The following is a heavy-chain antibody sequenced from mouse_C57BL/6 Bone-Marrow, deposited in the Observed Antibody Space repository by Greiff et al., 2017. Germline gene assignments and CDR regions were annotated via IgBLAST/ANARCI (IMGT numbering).Heavy chain of an antibody. CDR1: GFNIKDYY. Sequence: VQLQQSGAELVKPGASVKLSCTASGFNIKDYYMHWVKQRTEQGLEWIGRIDPEDGETTSAPKFQGKATITADTSSNTAYLQLSSLTSEDTAVYYCALYGSSSYYFDYWGQGTTLTVSS. V-gene: IGHV14-2*01. D-gene: IGHD1-1*01. J-gene: IGHJ2*01. CDR2: IDPEDGET. CDR3: ALYGSSSYYFDY.